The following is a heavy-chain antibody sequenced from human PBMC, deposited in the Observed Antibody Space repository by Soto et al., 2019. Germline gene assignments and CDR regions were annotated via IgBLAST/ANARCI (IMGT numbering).Heavy chain of an antibody. CDR2: ISYDGSNK. D-gene: IGHD6-13*01. V-gene: IGHV3-30*18. CDR1: GFTFSSYG. CDR3: AKAQAAAGPPFDY. Sequence: QVQLVESGGGVVQPGRSLRLYCAASGFTFSSYGMHWVRQAPGKGLEWVAVISYDGSNKYYADSVKGRFTISRDNSKNTLYLQMNSLRAEDTAVYYCAKAQAAAGPPFDYWGQGTLVTVSS. J-gene: IGHJ4*02.